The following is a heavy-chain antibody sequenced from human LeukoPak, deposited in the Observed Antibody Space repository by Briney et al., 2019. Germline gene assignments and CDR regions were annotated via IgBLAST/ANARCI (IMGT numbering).Heavy chain of an antibody. CDR1: GGSFSGYY. Sequence: SETLSLTCAVYGGSFSGYYWSWIRQPPGKGLEWIGEINHSGSTNYNPSLKSRVTISVDTSKNQFSLKLNSVTPEDTAVYYCASEDSSSWYGFDYWGQGTLVTVSS. D-gene: IGHD6-13*01. CDR2: INHSGST. J-gene: IGHJ4*02. V-gene: IGHV4-34*01. CDR3: ASEDSSSWYGFDY.